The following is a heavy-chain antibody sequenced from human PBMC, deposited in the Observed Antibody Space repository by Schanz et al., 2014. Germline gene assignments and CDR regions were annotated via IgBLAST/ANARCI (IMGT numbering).Heavy chain of an antibody. CDR3: ARGGRTTYNYYYGMDV. V-gene: IGHV4-4*02. Sequence: QVQLQESGPGLVKPSGTLSLTCAVSGGSISNANWWSWVRQPPGKGLQWIGEVYHSGGTNYNPSLKSRVTISLDVSKNRFALRLNSVTAADTAVYYCARGGRTTYNYYYGMDVWGQGTTVTVSS. CDR1: GGSISNANW. D-gene: IGHD1-1*01. J-gene: IGHJ6*02. CDR2: VYHSGGT.